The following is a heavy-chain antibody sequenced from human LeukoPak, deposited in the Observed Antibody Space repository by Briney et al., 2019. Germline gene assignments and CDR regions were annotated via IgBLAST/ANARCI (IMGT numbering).Heavy chain of an antibody. CDR1: GYTFTSYG. Sequence: ASVKVSCKASGYTFTSYGISWVRQAPGQGLEWMGWISAYNGNTNYAQDLQGRFTMTTDTSTSTAYMELRSLRSDGTAVYYCARDGTAPSPMVRGPFDYWGQGTLVTVSS. V-gene: IGHV1-18*01. D-gene: IGHD3-10*01. CDR2: ISAYNGNT. J-gene: IGHJ4*02. CDR3: ARDGTAPSPMVRGPFDY.